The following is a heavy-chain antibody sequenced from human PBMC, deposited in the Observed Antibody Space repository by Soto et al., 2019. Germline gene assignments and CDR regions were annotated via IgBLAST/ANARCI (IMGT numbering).Heavy chain of an antibody. D-gene: IGHD1-26*01. V-gene: IGHV3-23*01. Sequence: GGSLRLSCAASGFTFSSYAMSRVRQAPGKGLEWVSAISGSGGSTYYADSVKGRFTISRDNSKNTLYLQMNSLRAEDTAVYYCAKDMVGIDDLSGYYYYMDVWGKGT. CDR3: AKDMVGIDDLSGYYYYMDV. CDR1: GFTFSSYA. J-gene: IGHJ6*03. CDR2: ISGSGGST.